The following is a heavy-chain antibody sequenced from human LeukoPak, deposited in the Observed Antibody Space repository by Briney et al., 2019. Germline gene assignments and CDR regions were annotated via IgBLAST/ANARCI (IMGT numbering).Heavy chain of an antibody. CDR3: ARGRELLPIPYYFDY. D-gene: IGHD1-26*01. CDR2: ISSSGSTI. J-gene: IGHJ4*02. V-gene: IGHV3-11*04. Sequence: PGGSLRLSCAASGFTFSDYYMSWIRQAPGKGLEWVSYISSSGSTIYYADSGKGRFTNARDNAKNSLYLQMTSLRAEDTALYYCARGRELLPIPYYFDYWGQGTLVTVSS. CDR1: GFTFSDYY.